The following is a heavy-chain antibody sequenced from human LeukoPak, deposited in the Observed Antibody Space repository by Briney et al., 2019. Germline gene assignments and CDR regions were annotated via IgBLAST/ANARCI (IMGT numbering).Heavy chain of an antibody. CDR2: IYSDGST. J-gene: IGHJ4*02. CDR1: GFDFSAYA. V-gene: IGHV3-53*01. Sequence: GGSLRLSCVASGFDFSAYAMSWVRQAPGKGLEWVSAIYSDGSTNYADSVKGRFAISRDNSKNTLYLQMNSLRAEDTAVYYCARGIGYCSRTTCYQPFDYWGQGTLVTVSS. CDR3: ARGIGYCSRTTCYQPFDY. D-gene: IGHD2-2*01.